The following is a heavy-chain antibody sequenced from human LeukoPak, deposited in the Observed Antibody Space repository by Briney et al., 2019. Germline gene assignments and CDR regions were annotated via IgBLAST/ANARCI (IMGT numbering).Heavy chain of an antibody. V-gene: IGHV4-38-2*01. Sequence: SETLSLTCAVSDYSISSGYYCGWIRQPPGKGLEWIGSIYHSGNTYFNPSLKSRVTISVDTSKNQFSLKLSSGTAADTAIYYCARHVHSSTYYSAFGLWGQGTMVTVSS. CDR3: ARHVHSSTYYSAFGL. CDR2: IYHSGNT. D-gene: IGHD1-26*01. CDR1: DYSISSGYY. J-gene: IGHJ3*01.